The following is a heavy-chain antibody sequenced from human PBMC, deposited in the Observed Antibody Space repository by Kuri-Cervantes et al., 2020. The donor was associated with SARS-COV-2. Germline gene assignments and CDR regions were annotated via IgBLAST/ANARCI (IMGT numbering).Heavy chain of an antibody. J-gene: IGHJ4*02. CDR3: ARDPSRGVRWSGYPNYFDY. D-gene: IGHD3-3*01. CDR2: VYHSGET. V-gene: IGHV4-38-2*02. CDR1: GYSITNGYY. Sequence: GSLRLSCSVSGYSITNGYYWGWIRQPPGKGLEWIGSVYHSGETYYNPSLNRRVSISIDASKNQFSLKLSSVTAADTAVYYCARDPSRGVRWSGYPNYFDYWGQGTLVTVSS.